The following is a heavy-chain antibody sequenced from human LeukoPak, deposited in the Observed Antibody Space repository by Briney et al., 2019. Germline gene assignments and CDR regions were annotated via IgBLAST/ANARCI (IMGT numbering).Heavy chain of an antibody. CDR2: IRYDGSNK. CDR1: GFTFSSYG. Sequence: GGSLRLSCAASGFTFSSYGMHWVRQAPGKGLEWVAFIRYDGSNKYYADSVKGRFTISRDNSKNTLYLQMNSLRAEDTAVYYCARRISTRRGETCSSTSCYFDYWGQGTLVTVSS. D-gene: IGHD2-2*01. CDR3: ARRISTRRGETCSSTSCYFDY. J-gene: IGHJ4*02. V-gene: IGHV3-30*02.